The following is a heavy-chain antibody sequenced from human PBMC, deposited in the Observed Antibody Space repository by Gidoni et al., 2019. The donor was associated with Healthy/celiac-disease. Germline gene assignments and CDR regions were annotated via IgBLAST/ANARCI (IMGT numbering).Heavy chain of an antibody. D-gene: IGHD1-20*01. V-gene: IGHV3-9*01. Sequence: EVQLVESGGGLVQPGRSLRLSCPASGFTFDDYAMHWVRQAPGKGLEWVSGISWNSGSIGYADSVKGRFTISRDNAKNSLYLQMNSLRAEDTALYYCAKDIWGYGITGPYGYYYYGMDVWGQGTTVTVSS. CDR2: ISWNSGSI. CDR3: AKDIWGYGITGPYGYYYYGMDV. CDR1: GFTFDDYA. J-gene: IGHJ6*02.